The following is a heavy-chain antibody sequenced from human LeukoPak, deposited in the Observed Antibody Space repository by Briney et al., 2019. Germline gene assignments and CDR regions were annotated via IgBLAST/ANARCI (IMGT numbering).Heavy chain of an antibody. CDR2: MNPNSGNT. D-gene: IGHD4-17*01. J-gene: IGHJ5*02. Sequence: ASVKVSCKASGYTFTSYDINWVRQATGQGLEWMGWMNPNSGNTGYAQKFQGRVTMTRNTSISTAYMELSSLRSEDTAVYYCAREGQTTVTTGNHNWFDPWGQGTLVTVSS. CDR3: AREGQTTVTTGNHNWFDP. V-gene: IGHV1-8*01. CDR1: GYTFTSYD.